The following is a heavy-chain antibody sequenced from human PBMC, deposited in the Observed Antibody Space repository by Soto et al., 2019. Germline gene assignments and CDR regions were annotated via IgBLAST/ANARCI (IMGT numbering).Heavy chain of an antibody. V-gene: IGHV3-30*18. CDR2: ISYDGSKK. CDR3: AKAGWVTAYYYYYMDV. Sequence: QVQLVESGGGVVQPGRSLRLSCAASGFTFSSYGMHWVRQAPGKGLEWVAVISYDGSKKYYADSVKGRFTISREDSKNTLYLQMNSLRAEDTAVYYCAKAGWVTAYYYYYMDVWGKGTTVTVSS. J-gene: IGHJ6*03. D-gene: IGHD2-21*02. CDR1: GFTFSSYG.